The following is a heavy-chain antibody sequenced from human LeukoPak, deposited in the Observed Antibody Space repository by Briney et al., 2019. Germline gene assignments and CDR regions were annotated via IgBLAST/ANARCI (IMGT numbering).Heavy chain of an antibody. Sequence: SVKVSCKASGGTFSSYAISRVRQAPGQGLEWMGRIIPIFGTANYAQKFQGRVTITTDESTSTAYMELSSLRSEDTAVYYCAREHYYDSSGYYWGAFDIWGQGTMVTVSS. J-gene: IGHJ3*02. CDR2: IIPIFGTA. V-gene: IGHV1-69*05. D-gene: IGHD3-22*01. CDR3: AREHYYDSSGYYWGAFDI. CDR1: GGTFSSYA.